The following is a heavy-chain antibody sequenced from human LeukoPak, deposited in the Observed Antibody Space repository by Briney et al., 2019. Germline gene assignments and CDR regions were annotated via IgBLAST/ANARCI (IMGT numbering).Heavy chain of an antibody. D-gene: IGHD6-19*01. CDR1: GFTFSKYW. V-gene: IGHV3-74*01. J-gene: IGHJ4*02. Sequence: PGGSLRLSCAASGFTFSKYWMLWVRQAPGKGLESVSRINPDGSHTNYADSVKGRYTISRDNADNTMFLQMYSVRDEDTAVYFCATNQWLAPPPDSWGQGTPVTVSS. CDR2: INPDGSHT. CDR3: ATNQWLAPPPDS.